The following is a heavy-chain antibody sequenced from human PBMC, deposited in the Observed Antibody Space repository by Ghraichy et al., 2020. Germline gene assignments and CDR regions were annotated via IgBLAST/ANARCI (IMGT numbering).Heavy chain of an antibody. CDR3: AMADTRRFALWAFDY. J-gene: IGHJ4*02. CDR2: INAGNGNT. V-gene: IGHV1-3*01. Sequence: ASVKVSCKASGYTFTSYAMHWVRQAPGQRLEWMGWINAGNGNTKYSQKFQGRVTITRDTSASTAYMELSSLRSEDTAVYYCAMADTRRFALWAFDYWGQGTLVTVSS. CDR1: GYTFTSYA. D-gene: IGHD3-16*01.